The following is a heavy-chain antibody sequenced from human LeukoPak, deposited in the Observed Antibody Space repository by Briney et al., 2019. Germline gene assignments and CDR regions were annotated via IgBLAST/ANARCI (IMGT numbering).Heavy chain of an antibody. Sequence: GGSLRLSCAASGFTFSSYWMHWVRQAPGKGLVWVSRINSDGSSTSYADSVKGRFTISRDNAKNSLYLQMNSLRAEDTAVYYCARGRPLGSEFDYWGQGTLVTVSS. CDR2: INSDGSST. CDR1: GFTFSSYW. J-gene: IGHJ4*02. D-gene: IGHD6-25*01. CDR3: ARGRPLGSEFDY. V-gene: IGHV3-74*01.